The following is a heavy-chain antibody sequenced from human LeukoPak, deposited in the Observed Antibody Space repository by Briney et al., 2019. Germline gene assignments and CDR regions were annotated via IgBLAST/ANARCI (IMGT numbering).Heavy chain of an antibody. V-gene: IGHV3-30*04. D-gene: IGHD6-19*01. CDR1: GFTFSSYV. Sequence: GGSLRLSCAASGFTFSSYVMHWVRQAPGKGLEWVAIISYDGSNEYYADSVKGRFTISRDNSKNTLYLQMNSLRAEDTAVYYCAKGISSGWYVVDYWGQGTLVTVSS. CDR3: AKGISSGWYVVDY. J-gene: IGHJ4*02. CDR2: ISYDGSNE.